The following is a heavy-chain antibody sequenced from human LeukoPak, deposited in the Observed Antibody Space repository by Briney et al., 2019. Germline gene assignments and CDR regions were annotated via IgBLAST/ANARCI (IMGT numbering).Heavy chain of an antibody. CDR3: ARDSLAYYDFWSGYNAFDI. J-gene: IGHJ3*02. CDR1: GYTFTSYD. CDR2: MNPNSGNT. V-gene: IGHV1-8*01. D-gene: IGHD3-3*01. Sequence: GASVKVSCKASGYTFTSYDINWVRQATGQGLEWMGWMNPNSGNTGYAQKFQGRVTMTRNTSISTAYMELSSVTAADTAVYYCARDSLAYYDFWSGYNAFDIWGQGTMVTISS.